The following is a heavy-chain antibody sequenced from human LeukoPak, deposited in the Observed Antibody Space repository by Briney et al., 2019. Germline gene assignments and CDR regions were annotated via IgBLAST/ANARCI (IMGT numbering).Heavy chain of an antibody. V-gene: IGHV1-8*01. CDR1: GYTFTSYD. J-gene: IGHJ4*02. Sequence: ASVKVSCKASGYTFTSYDINWVRQASGQGLEWMGWMSPNSGNTGYAQKFQGRVTITRDTSASTAYMELSSLRSEDTAVYYCARDPIGSSWPYYFDYWGQGTLVTVSS. CDR3: ARDPIGSSWPYYFDY. D-gene: IGHD6-13*01. CDR2: MSPNSGNT.